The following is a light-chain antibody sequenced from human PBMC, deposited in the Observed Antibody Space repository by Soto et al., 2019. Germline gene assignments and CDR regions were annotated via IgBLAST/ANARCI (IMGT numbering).Light chain of an antibody. J-gene: IGKJ1*01. V-gene: IGKV3-20*01. Sequence: PGTLSLSPGERATLSCRASQSVSSSYLAWYQQKPGQAPRLPIYRTSNRATGIPDRFSGSGSGTDFTLTISRLEPEDFAVYWCQQYDSSPRTFGQRTKVDIK. CDR3: QQYDSSPRT. CDR2: RTS. CDR1: QSVSSSY.